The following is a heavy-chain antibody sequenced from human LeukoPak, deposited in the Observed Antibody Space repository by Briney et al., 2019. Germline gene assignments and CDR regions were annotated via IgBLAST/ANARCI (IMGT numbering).Heavy chain of an antibody. D-gene: IGHD2-2*01. J-gene: IGHJ5*02. V-gene: IGHV1-8*01. CDR2: ITPNSGQT. Sequence: ASVKVSCKASGYTFTSFDINWVRQATGQGLEWLGWITPNSGQTGYAQKFQGRVTLTRDTSTSTAYMELSSLTSEDRAVYYCARNEYATGWFDHWGQGTVVTVSS. CDR1: GYTFTSFD. CDR3: ARNEYATGWFDH.